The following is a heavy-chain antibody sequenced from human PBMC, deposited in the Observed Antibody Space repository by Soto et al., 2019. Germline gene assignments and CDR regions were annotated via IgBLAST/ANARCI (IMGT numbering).Heavy chain of an antibody. CDR1: GFTFSDAW. V-gene: IGHV3-15*07. CDR2: IKSKTDGGTI. J-gene: IGHJ6*02. CDR3: ARGIFDSYGMDV. D-gene: IGHD2-15*01. Sequence: GGSLRLSCAGSGFTFSDAWMNWVRQAPGKGLEWVGRIKSKTDGGTIDYAAPVKGRFTISRDNSKNTLYLQMGSLRAEDMAVYYCARGIFDSYGMDVWGQGTTVTVSS.